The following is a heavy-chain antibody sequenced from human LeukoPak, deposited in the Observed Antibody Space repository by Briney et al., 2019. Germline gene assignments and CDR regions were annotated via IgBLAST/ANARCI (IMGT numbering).Heavy chain of an antibody. D-gene: IGHD6-13*01. CDR3: AKDRPYSSSDY. Sequence: GGSLRLSCAVSGFTFSSYWMSWVRQAPGKGLEWVANIKYDGSEKNYVDSVKGRFTISRDNSKNTLYLQMNSLRAEDTAVYYCAKDRPYSSSDYWGQGTLVTVSS. CDR2: IKYDGSEK. J-gene: IGHJ4*02. V-gene: IGHV3-7*03. CDR1: GFTFSSYW.